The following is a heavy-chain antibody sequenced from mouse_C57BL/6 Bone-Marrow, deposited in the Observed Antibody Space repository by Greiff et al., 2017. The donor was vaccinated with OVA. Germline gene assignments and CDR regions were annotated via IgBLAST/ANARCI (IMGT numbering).Heavy chain of an antibody. CDR1: GFTFSDFY. Sequence: DVKLVESGGGLVQSGRSLRLSCATSGFTFSDFYMEWVRQAPGKGLEWIAASRNKANDYTTEYSASVKGRFIVSRDTSQSILYLQMNALRAEDTAIYYCARDAYYDGDWYFDVWGTGTTVTVSS. V-gene: IGHV7-1*01. D-gene: IGHD1-1*01. CDR2: SRNKANDYTT. CDR3: ARDAYYDGDWYFDV. J-gene: IGHJ1*03.